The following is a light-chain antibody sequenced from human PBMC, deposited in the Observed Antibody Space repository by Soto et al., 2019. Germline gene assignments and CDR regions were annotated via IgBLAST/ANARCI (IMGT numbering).Light chain of an antibody. J-gene: IGKJ5*01. CDR3: QQRSSWPPIT. CDR1: QSVSSSY. CDR2: GAS. V-gene: IGKV3D-20*02. Sequence: EIVLTQSPATLSLSPGERATLSCRASQSVSSSYLTWCQQKPGQVPRLLIYGASTRATSIPARFSGSGSGTDFTLTISSLQPEDFAVYYCQQRSSWPPITFGQGTRLEIK.